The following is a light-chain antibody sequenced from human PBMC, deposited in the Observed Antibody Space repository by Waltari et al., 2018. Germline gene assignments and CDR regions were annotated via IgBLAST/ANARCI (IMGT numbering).Light chain of an antibody. Sequence: DIVMTQSPDFLAVSLGERATMNCKSSQSVLYSSNNKNYLAWFQQKPGQPPKLLISWASSREFGVPDRFSGSGSATDFTLTINNLQAEDVAVYYCQQYYNTARTFGQGTKVEI. V-gene: IGKV4-1*01. J-gene: IGKJ1*01. CDR2: WAS. CDR3: QQYYNTART. CDR1: QSVLYSSNNKNY.